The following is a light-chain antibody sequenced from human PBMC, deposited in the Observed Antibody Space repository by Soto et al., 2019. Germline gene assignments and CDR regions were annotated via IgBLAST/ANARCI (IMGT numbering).Light chain of an antibody. J-gene: IGLJ2*01. V-gene: IGLV2-23*02. Sequence: QSALTQPASVSGSPGQSITISCTGTSSDVGSYNLVSWYQQHPGRAPELMIYEVTKRPSGLSNRVSGSKSGNTASLTISGLQAEDEADYYCCSYAGSSTFVFGGGTKLTVL. CDR1: SSDVGSYNL. CDR3: CSYAGSSTFV. CDR2: EVT.